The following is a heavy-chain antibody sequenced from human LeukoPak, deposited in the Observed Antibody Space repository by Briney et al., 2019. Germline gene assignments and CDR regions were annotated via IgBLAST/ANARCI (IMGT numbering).Heavy chain of an antibody. CDR2: INSDGSST. CDR3: TRDMIRGVVNY. J-gene: IGHJ4*02. CDR1: GFTFSSYW. D-gene: IGHD3-10*01. Sequence: GGSLRLSCAASGFTFSSYWMHWVRQAPGKGLVWVSRINSDGSSTSYADSVKGRFTISRDNAKNTLYLQMNSLRAEDTAVYYCTRDMIRGVVNYWGQGTLVTVSS. V-gene: IGHV3-74*01.